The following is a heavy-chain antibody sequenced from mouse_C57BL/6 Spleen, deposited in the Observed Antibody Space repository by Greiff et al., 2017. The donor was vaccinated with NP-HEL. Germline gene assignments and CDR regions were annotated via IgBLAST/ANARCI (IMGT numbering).Heavy chain of an antibody. Sequence: QVQLQQPGAELVKPGASVKLSCKASGYTFTSYWMHWVKQRPGHGLEWIGMIHPNSGSTNYNEKFKSKATLTVDKSSSTAYMQLSSLTSEDSAVYYCARSTMVTTGFDYWGQGTTLTVSS. CDR2: IHPNSGST. CDR3: ARSTMVTTGFDY. CDR1: GYTFTSYW. V-gene: IGHV1-64*01. D-gene: IGHD2-2*01. J-gene: IGHJ2*01.